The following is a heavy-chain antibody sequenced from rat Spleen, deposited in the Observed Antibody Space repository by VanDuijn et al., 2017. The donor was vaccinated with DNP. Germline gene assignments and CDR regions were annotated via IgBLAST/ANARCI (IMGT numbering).Heavy chain of an antibody. Sequence: EVQLQESGPGLVKPSQSPPLTCSFTGFSHTRSYRWNWIRKLPGSKLEWMGYINSAGSTKYNPSLKSRISITRDTSKDQFFLQVNSVTTEDTATYYCARLGTQGFTYWGQGTLVTVSS. J-gene: IGHJ3*01. CDR2: INSAGST. CDR3: ARLGTQGFTY. D-gene: IGHD1-5*01. V-gene: IGHV3-3*01. CDR1: GFSHTRSYR.